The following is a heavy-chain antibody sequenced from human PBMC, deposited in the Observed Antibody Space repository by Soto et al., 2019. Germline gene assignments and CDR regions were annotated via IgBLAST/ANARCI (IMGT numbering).Heavy chain of an antibody. D-gene: IGHD5-12*01. CDR1: GFTFSSYS. J-gene: IGHJ4*02. CDR3: ARNSGEWLRPIDY. Sequence: GGSLRLSCAASGFTFSSYSMNWVRQAPGKGLEWVSYISSSSSTIYYADSVKGRFTISRDNAKNSLYLQMNSLRAEDTAVYYCARNSGEWLRPIDYWGQGTLVTVSS. V-gene: IGHV3-48*01. CDR2: ISSSSSTI.